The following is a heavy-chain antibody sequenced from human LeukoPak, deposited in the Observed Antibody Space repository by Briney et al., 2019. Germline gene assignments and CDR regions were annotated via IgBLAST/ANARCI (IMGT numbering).Heavy chain of an antibody. CDR3: AKVAVRGGYFDY. J-gene: IGHJ4*02. Sequence: GGSLRLSCAASGFTFSSYAVSGVRQAPAKGLEWVSAISGSGGSTYYADSVKGRFTISRDNSKNTLYLQMNSLRAEDTAVYYCAKVAVRGGYFDYWGQGTLVTVSS. V-gene: IGHV3-23*01. CDR1: GFTFSSYA. CDR2: ISGSGGST. D-gene: IGHD3-10*01.